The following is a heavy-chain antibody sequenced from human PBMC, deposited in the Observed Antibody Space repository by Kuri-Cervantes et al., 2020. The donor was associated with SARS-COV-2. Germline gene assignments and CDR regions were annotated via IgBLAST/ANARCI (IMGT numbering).Heavy chain of an antibody. CDR3: ARDMSIAAAGTDY. J-gene: IGHJ4*02. CDR1: GFTFSSYT. Sequence: GGSLRLSCTASGFTFSSYTLYWVRQAPGKGLEWVAVISYDGSNKYYADSVKGRFTISRDNSKNTLYLQMNSLRAEDTAVYYCARDMSIAAAGTDYWGQGTLVTVSS. V-gene: IGHV3-30-3*01. CDR2: ISYDGSNK. D-gene: IGHD6-13*01.